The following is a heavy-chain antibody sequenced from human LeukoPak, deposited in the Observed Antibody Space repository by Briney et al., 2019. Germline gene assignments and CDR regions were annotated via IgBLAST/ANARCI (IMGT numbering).Heavy chain of an antibody. CDR2: IYYSGST. D-gene: IGHD2-2*01. Sequence: PSETLSLTCTVSGGSISSSSYYWGWIRQPPGKGLEWIGSIYYSGSTYYNPSLKSRVTISVDTSKNQFSLKLSSVTAADTAVYYCARGAVMYQLPNMVEYFQHWGQGTLVTVSS. CDR3: ARGAVMYQLPNMVEYFQH. CDR1: GGSISSSSYY. J-gene: IGHJ1*01. V-gene: IGHV4-39*01.